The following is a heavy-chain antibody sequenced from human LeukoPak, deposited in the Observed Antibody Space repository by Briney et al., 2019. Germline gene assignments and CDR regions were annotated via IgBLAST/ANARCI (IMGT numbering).Heavy chain of an antibody. CDR1: GGSISSYY. V-gene: IGHV4-59*01. CDR2: IYYSGST. J-gene: IGHJ5*02. Sequence: PSETLSLTCTVSGGSISSYYWSWIRQPPGKGLEWIGYIYYSGSTNYNPSLKSRVTISVDTSKNQFSLKLSSVTAADTAVYYCARDVSYYDFWSGYSTTHNWFDPWGQGTLVTVSS. D-gene: IGHD3-3*01. CDR3: ARDVSYYDFWSGYSTTHNWFDP.